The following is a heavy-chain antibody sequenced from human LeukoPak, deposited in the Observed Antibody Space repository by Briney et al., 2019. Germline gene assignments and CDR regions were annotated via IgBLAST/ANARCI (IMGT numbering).Heavy chain of an antibody. CDR1: GGTFSSYA. V-gene: IGHV1-69*01. D-gene: IGHD3-10*01. CDR3: ASEGSTYYYGSGSYNFFDY. J-gene: IGHJ4*02. Sequence: SVKVSCKASGGTFSSYAISWVRQAPGQGLERMGGIIPIFGTANYAQKFQGRVTITADESTSTAYMELSSLRSEDTAVYYCASEGSTYYYGSGSYNFFDYWGQGTLVTVSS. CDR2: IIPIFGTA.